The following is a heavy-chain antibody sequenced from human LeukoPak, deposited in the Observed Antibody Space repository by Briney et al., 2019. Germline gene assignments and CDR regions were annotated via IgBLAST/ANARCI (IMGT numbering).Heavy chain of an antibody. D-gene: IGHD3-3*01. CDR3: ARERYDFWSGYSLFNH. CDR2: ISGSGGST. CDR1: GFTFSSYA. V-gene: IGHV3-23*01. Sequence: GGSLRLSCAASGFTFSSYAMSWVRQAPGKGLEWVSAISGSGGSTYYADSVKGRFTISRDNAKNSLYLQMNGLRAEDTAVYYCARERYDFWSGYSLFNHWGQGTLVTVSS. J-gene: IGHJ4*02.